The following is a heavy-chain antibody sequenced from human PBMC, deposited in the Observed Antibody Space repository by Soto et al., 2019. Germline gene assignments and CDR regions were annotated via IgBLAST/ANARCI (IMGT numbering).Heavy chain of an antibody. CDR1: GFTFSSYA. CDR3: AKDLGDYSSSWYNSNWFDP. CDR2: ISGSGGST. J-gene: IGHJ5*02. D-gene: IGHD6-13*01. Sequence: PGGSLRLSCAASGFTFSSYAMSWVRQAPGKGLEWVSAISGSGGSTYYADSVKGRFTISRDNSKNTLYLQMNSLRAEDTAVYYCAKDLGDYSSSWYNSNWFDPWGQGTLVTVSS. V-gene: IGHV3-23*01.